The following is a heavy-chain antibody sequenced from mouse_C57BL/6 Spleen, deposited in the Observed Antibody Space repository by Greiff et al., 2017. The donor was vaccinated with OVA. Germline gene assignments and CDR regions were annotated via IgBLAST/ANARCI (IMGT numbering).Heavy chain of an antibody. Sequence: VVESGPGLVQPSQSLSITCTVSGFSLTSYGVHWVRQPPGKGLEWLGVIWSGGSTDYNAAFISRLSISKDNSKSQVFFKMNSLQTDDTAIYYCAKSDDYYAMDYWGQGTSVTVSS. CDR1: GFSLTSYG. D-gene: IGHD2-12*01. CDR2: IWSGGST. CDR3: AKSDDYYAMDY. V-gene: IGHV2-4*01. J-gene: IGHJ4*01.